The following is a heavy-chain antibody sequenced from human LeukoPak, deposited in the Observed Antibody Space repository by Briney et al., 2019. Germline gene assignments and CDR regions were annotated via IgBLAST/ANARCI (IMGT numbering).Heavy chain of an antibody. D-gene: IGHD2-2*01. V-gene: IGHV3-23*01. J-gene: IGHJ4*02. CDR2: ISGSGGST. CDR1: GFTFSSYA. CDR3: AKDPPVVPAATEDY. Sequence: GGSLRLSCAASGFTFSSYAMSWVRQAPGEGLEWVSAISGSGGSTYYADSVKGRFTISRDNSKNTLYLQMNSLRAEDTAVYYCAKDPPVVPAATEDYWGQGTLATVSS.